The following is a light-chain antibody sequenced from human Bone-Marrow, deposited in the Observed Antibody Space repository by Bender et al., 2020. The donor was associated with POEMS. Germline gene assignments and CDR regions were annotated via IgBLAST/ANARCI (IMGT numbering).Light chain of an antibody. CDR1: SSDVGGYDF. J-gene: IGLJ3*02. CDR2: DVT. V-gene: IGLV2-11*01. Sequence: QSALTQPRSVSGSPGQSVTISCTGTSSDVGGYDFVSWYQQHPGKAPKLIIYDVTERPSGVPDRFSGSKSGSTASLTISGLQAEDEAQYYCCSYASSSTLVFGGGTKLTVL. CDR3: CSYASSSTLV.